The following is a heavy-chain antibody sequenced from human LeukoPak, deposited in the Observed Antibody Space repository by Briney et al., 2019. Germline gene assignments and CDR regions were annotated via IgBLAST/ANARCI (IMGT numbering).Heavy chain of an antibody. CDR3: ARDFRGGYDFWSGYYTPYYFDY. J-gene: IGHJ4*02. V-gene: IGHV4-39*07. CDR1: GGSISSGPYY. Sequence: SETLSLTCTVSGGSISSGPYYWGWIRQPPGKGLEWIGRIYTSGSTNYNPSLKSRVTMSVDTSKNQFSLKLSSVTAADTAVYYCARDFRGGYDFWSGYYTPYYFDYWGQGTLVTVSP. D-gene: IGHD3-3*01. CDR2: IYTSGST.